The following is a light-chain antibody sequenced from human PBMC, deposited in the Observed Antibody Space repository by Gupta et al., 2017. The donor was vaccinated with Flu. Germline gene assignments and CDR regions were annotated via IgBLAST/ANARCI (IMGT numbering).Light chain of an antibody. V-gene: IGLV2-14*01. Sequence: QSALTQPASVSGSPGQSITISCTGPSSDVGGYNYVSWYQQHPGKAPKLMIYEVSNRPSGVSNRFSGSKSGNTASLTISGLQAEDEADYYCSSYTSSSTLCVFGTGTKVTVL. J-gene: IGLJ1*01. CDR1: SSDVGGYNY. CDR2: EVS. CDR3: SSYTSSSTLCV.